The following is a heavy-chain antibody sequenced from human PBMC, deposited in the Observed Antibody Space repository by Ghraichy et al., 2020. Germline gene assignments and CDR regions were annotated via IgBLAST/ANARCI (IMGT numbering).Heavy chain of an antibody. D-gene: IGHD2/OR15-2a*01. V-gene: IGHV4-4*07. CDR3: ASLSRARPL. Sequence: SETLSLTCTVSGGSISSYYWSWIRQPAGRGLEWIGRIFTSGSTNYNPSLKSRVTMSVDTSKNQFYLKLNSVTAADTAVYYCASLSRARPLWGQGTLVTVSS. CDR1: GGSISSYY. CDR2: IFTSGST. J-gene: IGHJ4*02.